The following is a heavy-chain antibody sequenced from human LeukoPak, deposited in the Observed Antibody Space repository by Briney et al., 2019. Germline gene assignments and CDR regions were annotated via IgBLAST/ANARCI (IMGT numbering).Heavy chain of an antibody. J-gene: IGHJ4*02. D-gene: IGHD1-26*01. CDR3: AKDPGSGSYLGGPYDY. CDR1: GFTFSSYA. Sequence: SGGSLRLSCAASGFTFSSYAMSWVRQAPGKGLEWVSAISGSGGSTYYADSVKGRFTISRDNSKNTLYLQMNSLRAEDTAVYYCAKDPGSGSYLGGPYDYWGQGTLVTVSS. CDR2: ISGSGGST. V-gene: IGHV3-23*01.